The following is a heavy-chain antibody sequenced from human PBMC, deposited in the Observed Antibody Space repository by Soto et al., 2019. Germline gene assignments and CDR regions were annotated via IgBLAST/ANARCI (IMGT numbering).Heavy chain of an antibody. D-gene: IGHD1-1*01. CDR2: IYYTGST. CDR1: GGSINNYEYY. J-gene: IGHJ4*02. V-gene: IGHV4-30-4*01. Sequence: SETLSLTCSVSGGSINNYEYYWTWIRQPPGEGLEWIGHIYYTGSTSYNPSLKSRVTISLDTSKNQFSLKVNSVSAADTAVYYCARYRSNSPDFFDSWGQGTLVTVYS. CDR3: ARYRSNSPDFFDS.